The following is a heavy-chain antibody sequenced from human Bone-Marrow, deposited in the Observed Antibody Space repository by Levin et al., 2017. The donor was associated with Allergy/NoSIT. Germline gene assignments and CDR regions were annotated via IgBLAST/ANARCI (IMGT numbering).Heavy chain of an antibody. V-gene: IGHV3-15*01. CDR2: IKSKADAETT. Sequence: MPGGSLRLSCVASGFTFSSAWLSWVRQAPGQGLEWVGRIKSKADAETTDYAAPVKDRFSISRDDSKNILHLQMNNLIPEDSGVYYCVGRLYGEGLYWGHGTRVTVS. J-gene: IGHJ4*01. CDR1: GFTFSSAW. D-gene: IGHD4-17*01. CDR3: VGRLYGEGLY.